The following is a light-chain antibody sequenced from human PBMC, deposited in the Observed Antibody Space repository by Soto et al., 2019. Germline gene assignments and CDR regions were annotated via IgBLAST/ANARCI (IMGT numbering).Light chain of an antibody. CDR3: QHYGSSPRT. CDR1: QSISSNS. V-gene: IGKV3-20*01. CDR2: GAS. Sequence: EIVLTQSPATLSLSPGERATLSCRASQSISSNSLAWYQQKPGHAPRLLIYGASSRATGIPDRFSGSGSGTEFTLTISRLEPEDFAVYYCQHYGSSPRTFGQGTKVEIK. J-gene: IGKJ1*01.